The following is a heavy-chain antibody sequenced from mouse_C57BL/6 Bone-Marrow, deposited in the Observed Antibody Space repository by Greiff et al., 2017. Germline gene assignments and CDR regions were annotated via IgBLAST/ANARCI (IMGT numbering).Heavy chain of an antibody. J-gene: IGHJ3*01. V-gene: IGHV14-4*01. CDR2: IDPDNGDT. CDR3: TTGGY. Sequence: VQLQQSGAELVRPGASVKLSCTASGFTIKDDYMHWVKQRPDQGLEWIGWIDPDNGDTNYTPKFQGKATLTADKSSNTAYLQLSSLTSEDTAVYSCTTGGYWGQGTLVTVSA. CDR1: GFTIKDDY.